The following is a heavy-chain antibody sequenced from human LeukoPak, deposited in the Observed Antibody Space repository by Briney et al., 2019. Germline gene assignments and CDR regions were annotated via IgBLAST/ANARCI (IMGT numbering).Heavy chain of an antibody. V-gene: IGHV4-59*01. CDR3: AGIRRKTYYYDSSGYAFDY. CDR1: GGSISSYY. Sequence: PSETLSLTCSVFGGSISSYYWSWIRQPPGKGLEWIGYIYYSGSTNYNPSLKSRVTISVDTSKNQFSLKLSSVTAADTAVYYCAGIRRKTYYYDSSGYAFDYWGQGTLVTVSS. J-gene: IGHJ4*02. CDR2: IYYSGST. D-gene: IGHD3-22*01.